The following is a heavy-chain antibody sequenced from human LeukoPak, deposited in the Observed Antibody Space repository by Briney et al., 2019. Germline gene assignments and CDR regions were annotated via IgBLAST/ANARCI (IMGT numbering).Heavy chain of an antibody. J-gene: IGHJ4*02. V-gene: IGHV4-59*08. CDR3: ARTRIPYFDY. Sequence: SETLSLTCTASGDSISSYYWSWIRQPPGKGLGWIAYIYYSGSTNYNPSLKSRLTISVDTSKNQFSLKLSSVTATDTAVYYCARTRIPYFDYWGQGTLVTVSS. CDR1: GDSISSYY. D-gene: IGHD2-21*01. CDR2: IYYSGST.